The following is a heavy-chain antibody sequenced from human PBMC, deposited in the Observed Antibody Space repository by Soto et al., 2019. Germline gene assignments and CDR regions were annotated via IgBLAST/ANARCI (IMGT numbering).Heavy chain of an antibody. CDR1: GLPVAGSY. J-gene: IGHJ6*02. CDR2: IYNDGTT. Sequence: PAGSLSLTCVASGLPVAGSYMAWVRQAPGKGLEWASVIYNDGTTYYSQSVEGRFTISRDTSKNTLYLQMDRLRDDDTAVYYCVRPLPSGQTHARDVWGQGTTVTVSS. V-gene: IGHV3-53*01. CDR3: VRPLPSGQTHARDV. D-gene: IGHD3-10*01.